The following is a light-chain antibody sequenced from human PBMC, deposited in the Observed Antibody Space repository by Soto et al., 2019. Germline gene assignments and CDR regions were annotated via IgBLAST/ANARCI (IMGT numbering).Light chain of an antibody. CDR2: SAS. Sequence: DIQMTPSPSSLSASVGDRVTITCRASQGVRAYLLWYQQRQGRAPRLLIYSASSLLSGVPSRFSGSGSGTNFTLTISRLQPEDFATYYCQQSYRTPHTFGQGTKLETK. V-gene: IGKV1-39*01. CDR3: QQSYRTPHT. CDR1: QGVRAY. J-gene: IGKJ2*01.